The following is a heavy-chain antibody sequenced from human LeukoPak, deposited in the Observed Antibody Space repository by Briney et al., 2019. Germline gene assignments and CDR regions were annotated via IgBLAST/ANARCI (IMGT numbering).Heavy chain of an antibody. CDR2: IYYSGST. V-gene: IGHV4-30-4*01. J-gene: IGHJ3*02. CDR3: ARSYDSSGYYYYNAFDI. Sequence: SQTLSLTCTVSGGSISSGDYYWSWIRQPPGKGLEWIGYIYYSGSTYYNPSLKSRVTISVDTSKNQFSLKLSSVTAADTAVYYCARSYDSSGYYYYNAFDIWGQGTMVTVSS. D-gene: IGHD3-22*01. CDR1: GGSISSGDYY.